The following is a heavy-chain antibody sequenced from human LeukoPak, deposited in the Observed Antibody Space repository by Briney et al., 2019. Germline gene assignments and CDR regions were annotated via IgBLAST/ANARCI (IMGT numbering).Heavy chain of an antibody. CDR1: GYRFTSYW. J-gene: IGHJ4*02. CDR2: IYPGDSDT. D-gene: IGHD1-26*01. CDR3: ARPIRIVGATLRDY. V-gene: IGHV5-51*01. Sequence: GESLKISCKASGYRFTSYWIGWVRQMPGKGLEWMGIIYPGDSDTRYSPSFQGQVTISADKSISTAYLQWSSLKASDTAMYYCARPIRIVGATLRDYWGQGTLVTVSS.